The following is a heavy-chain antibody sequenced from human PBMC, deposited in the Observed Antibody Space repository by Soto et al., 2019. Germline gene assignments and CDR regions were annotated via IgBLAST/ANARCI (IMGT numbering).Heavy chain of an antibody. V-gene: IGHV4-34*01. CDR2: INHSGST. J-gene: IGHJ5*02. D-gene: IGHD2-2*02. CDR1: GGSFSGYY. CDR3: AKDLEYQLLYGDLDP. Sequence: SETLSLTCGFYGGSFSGYYWSLIRQPPGKGLEWIGEINHSGSTNYNPSLKSRVTISVDTSKNQFSLKLSSVTAADTAVYYCAKDLEYQLLYGDLDPWGQGTLVTVSS.